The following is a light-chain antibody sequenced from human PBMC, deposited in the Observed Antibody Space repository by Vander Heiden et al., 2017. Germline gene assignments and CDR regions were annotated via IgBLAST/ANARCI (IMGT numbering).Light chain of an antibody. Sequence: DIQMTQSPSSLSPSVGDRVTITCQASQDIDKYLNWYQQKPGKAPKLLIYDASNLGTGVPSRFSGGGSGTDFTLTISSPQPEDIATYYCQRSDDFPYTFGQGTRLEI. CDR2: DAS. V-gene: IGKV1-33*01. J-gene: IGKJ2*01. CDR1: QDIDKY. CDR3: QRSDDFPYT.